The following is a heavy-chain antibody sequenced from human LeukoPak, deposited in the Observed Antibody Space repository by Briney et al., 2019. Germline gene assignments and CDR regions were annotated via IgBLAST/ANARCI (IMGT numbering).Heavy chain of an antibody. J-gene: IGHJ4*02. CDR3: AADFSH. V-gene: IGHV4-61*02. CDR1: GGSVSSGFYY. Sequence: SETLSLTCTVSGGSVSSGFYYWSWIRQPAGKGLEWIGRIYTSGTTNYNPSLKSRVTISVDTSKNQFSLKLNSVTAADTAVYYCAADFSHWGQGTLVTVPS. CDR2: IYTSGTT.